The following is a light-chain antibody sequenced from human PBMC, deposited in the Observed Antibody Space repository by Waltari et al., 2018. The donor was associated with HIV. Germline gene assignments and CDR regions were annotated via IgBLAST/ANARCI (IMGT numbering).Light chain of an antibody. Sequence: EIVLTQSPGTLSLSPGERATLSCRASQSVTNNYLAWYQQKPGQAPRLLIYNVSNRATGIPDRFSGGGSGTDFTLTISRLEPEDFAVYYCQQFSNSPLTFGGGTKVETK. V-gene: IGKV3-20*01. CDR2: NVS. J-gene: IGKJ4*01. CDR1: QSVTNNY. CDR3: QQFSNSPLT.